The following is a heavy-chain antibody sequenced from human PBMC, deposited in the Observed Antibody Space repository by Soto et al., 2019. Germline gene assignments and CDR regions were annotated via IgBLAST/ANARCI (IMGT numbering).Heavy chain of an antibody. J-gene: IGHJ4*02. V-gene: IGHV5-10-1*01. CDR2: IDPSDSQT. CDR1: RYRFAGYW. D-gene: IGHD3-22*01. Sequence: AESLTIGCQVDRYRFAGYWITWVLQKPGKCIEWMGRIDPSDSQTYYSPSFRGHVTISATKSITTVFLQWSSLRASDTAMYYCARQIYNSDTGPNFKYYFDSWGQGTTVTVSS. CDR3: ARQIYNSDTGPNFKYYFDS.